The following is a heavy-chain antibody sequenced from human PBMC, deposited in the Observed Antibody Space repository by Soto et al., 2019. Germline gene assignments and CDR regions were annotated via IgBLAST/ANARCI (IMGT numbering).Heavy chain of an antibody. V-gene: IGHV6-1*01. CDR3: AEGGYDSGSAWFDP. Sequence: SQTLSLTCAISGDSVSSNSASWNWIRQSPSRGLEWLGRTYYRSKWYTDYAVTVRRRTSINADTSKNQFSLQLNSVTPEDTAVYYCAEGGYDSGSAWFDPWGQGTLVTV. D-gene: IGHD6-19*01. J-gene: IGHJ5*02. CDR2: TYYRSKWYT. CDR1: GDSVSSNSAS.